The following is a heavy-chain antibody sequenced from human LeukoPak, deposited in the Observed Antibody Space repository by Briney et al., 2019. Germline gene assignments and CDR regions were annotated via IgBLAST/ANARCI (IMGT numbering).Heavy chain of an antibody. J-gene: IGHJ4*02. CDR2: INHSGST. Sequence: SETLSLTCAVYGGSFSGYYWSWIRQPPGKGLEWIGEINHSGSTNYNPSLKSRVTISVDTSKNQFSLKLSSVTAADTAVYYCARGLGNSPTLLDYWGQGTLVTDSS. D-gene: IGHD2/OR15-2a*01. CDR1: GGSFSGYY. CDR3: ARGLGNSPTLLDY. V-gene: IGHV4-34*01.